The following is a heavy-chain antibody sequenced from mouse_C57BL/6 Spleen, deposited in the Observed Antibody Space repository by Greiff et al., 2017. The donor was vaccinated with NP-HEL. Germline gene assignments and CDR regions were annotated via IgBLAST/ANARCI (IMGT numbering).Heavy chain of an antibody. CDR2: ISSGGSYT. CDR1: GFTFSSYG. CDR3: ARQTGYYAMDY. J-gene: IGHJ4*01. V-gene: IGHV5-6*01. Sequence: EVKVVESGGDLVKPGGSLKLSCAASGFTFSSYGMSWVRQTPDKRLEWVATISSGGSYTYYPDSVKGRFTISRDNAKNTLYLQMSSLKSEDTAMYYCARQTGYYAMDYWGQGTSVTVSS.